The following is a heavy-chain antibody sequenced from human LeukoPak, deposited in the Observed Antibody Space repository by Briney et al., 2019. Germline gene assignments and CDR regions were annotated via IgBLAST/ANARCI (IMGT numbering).Heavy chain of an antibody. J-gene: IGHJ4*02. D-gene: IGHD5-18*01. V-gene: IGHV4-4*07. Sequence: SETLSPTCTVSGGSISSYYWSWIRQPAGKGLEWIGRIYTSGNTNYNPSLKSRVTMSVDTSKNQFSLKLSSVTAADTAEYYCARHNPAGLIQLWWFDYWGQGTLVTVSS. CDR1: GGSISSYY. CDR2: IYTSGNT. CDR3: ARHNPAGLIQLWWFDY.